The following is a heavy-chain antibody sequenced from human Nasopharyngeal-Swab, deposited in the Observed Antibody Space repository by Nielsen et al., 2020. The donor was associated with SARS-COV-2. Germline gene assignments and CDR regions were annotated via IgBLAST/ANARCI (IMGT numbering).Heavy chain of an antibody. CDR3: ARRGGVATLDY. Sequence: SETLSLTCTVSGGSISSSSYYWGWIRQPPGKGLEWIGSIYYSGSTYSNPSLKSRVTISVDTSKNQFSLKLSSVTATDTAVYYCARRGGVATLDYWGQGTLVTVSS. CDR2: IYYSGST. V-gene: IGHV4-39*01. J-gene: IGHJ4*02. CDR1: GGSISSSSYY. D-gene: IGHD5-12*01.